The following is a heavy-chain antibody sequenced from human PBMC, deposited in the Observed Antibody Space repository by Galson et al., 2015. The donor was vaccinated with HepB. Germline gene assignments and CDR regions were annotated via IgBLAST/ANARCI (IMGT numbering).Heavy chain of an antibody. CDR2: IWYDGSNK. D-gene: IGHD4-11*01. V-gene: IGHV3-33*01. J-gene: IGHJ2*01. CDR1: GFTFSSYG. Sequence: SLRLSCAASGFTFSSYGMHWVRQAPGKGLEWVAVIWYDGSNKYYADSVKGRFTISRDNSKNTLYLQMNSLRAEDTAVYYCAREATVTHWYFDLWGRGTLVTVSS. CDR3: AREATVTHWYFDL.